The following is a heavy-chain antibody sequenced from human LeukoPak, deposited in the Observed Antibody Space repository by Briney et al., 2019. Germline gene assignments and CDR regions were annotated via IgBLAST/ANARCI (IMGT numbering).Heavy chain of an antibody. V-gene: IGHV3-74*01. CDR2: IDTDGSST. CDR3: AKDGGWELYYFDY. CDR1: GFTFSNYW. J-gene: IGHJ4*02. D-gene: IGHD1-26*01. Sequence: GGSLRLSCAASGFTFSNYWMHWVRQAPGKGLVWVSRIDTDGSSTTYADSVKGRFTTSRDNAKNTLYLQMNSLRAEDTAVYYCAKDGGWELYYFDYWGQGTLVTVSS.